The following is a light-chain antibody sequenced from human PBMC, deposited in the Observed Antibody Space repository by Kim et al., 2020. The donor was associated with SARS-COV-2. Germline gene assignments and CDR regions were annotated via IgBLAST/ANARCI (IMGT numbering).Light chain of an antibody. CDR3: QQSYSAPYT. CDR2: AAS. V-gene: IGKV1-39*01. J-gene: IGKJ2*01. Sequence: DIQVTQPPSSVSASVGDRVTITCRAGQTIDTYLNWYQQKPGRAPKLLIYAASSLQSGVPSRFSGSGSGTDFTLTLSSLEPEEFATYYCQQSYSAPYTFGPGTKLEI. CDR1: QTIDTY.